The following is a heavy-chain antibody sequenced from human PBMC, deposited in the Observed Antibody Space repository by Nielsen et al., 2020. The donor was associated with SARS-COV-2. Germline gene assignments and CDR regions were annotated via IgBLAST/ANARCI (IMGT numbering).Heavy chain of an antibody. CDR2: MSYDGSTK. D-gene: IGHD5-18*01. CDR3: AKDLRVTAMAGKKDAFDI. Sequence: GESLKISCATSGFHFSNYGMHWVRQAPGKGLEWVAVMSYDGSTKYFADSVKGRITISRDNSKNSLYLQMNSLRAEDTALYYCAKDLRVTAMAGKKDAFDIWGQGTMVTVSS. CDR1: GFHFSNYG. J-gene: IGHJ3*02. V-gene: IGHV3-30*19.